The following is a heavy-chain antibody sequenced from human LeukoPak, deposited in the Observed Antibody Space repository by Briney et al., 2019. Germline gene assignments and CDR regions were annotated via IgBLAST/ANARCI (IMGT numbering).Heavy chain of an antibody. V-gene: IGHV3-30*18. CDR1: GFTFSSYG. D-gene: IGHD6-19*01. Sequence: GRSLRLSCAASGFTFSSYGMHWVRQAPGKGLEWVAVISYDGSNKYYADSVKGRFTISRDNSKNTLYLQMNSLRAEDTAVYYCAKDNVAVAGTYFDYWGQGTLVTVSS. CDR3: AKDNVAVAGTYFDY. J-gene: IGHJ4*02. CDR2: ISYDGSNK.